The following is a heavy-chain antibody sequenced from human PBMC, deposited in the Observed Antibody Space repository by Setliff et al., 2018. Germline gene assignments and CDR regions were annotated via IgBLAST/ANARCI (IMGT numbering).Heavy chain of an antibody. CDR3: ARDDDDFYSGYPYMDV. J-gene: IGHJ6*03. Sequence: ASVKVSCKASGYTFTNYPIHWVRQAPGQRLEWMGWINRGSGDTKYSRKFQGRVTITRDTSASTAYMELSRLTYEDTAVYYCARDDDDFYSGYPYMDVWGKGTTVTVSS. D-gene: IGHD3-3*01. CDR1: GYTFTNYP. CDR2: INRGSGDT. V-gene: IGHV1-3*01.